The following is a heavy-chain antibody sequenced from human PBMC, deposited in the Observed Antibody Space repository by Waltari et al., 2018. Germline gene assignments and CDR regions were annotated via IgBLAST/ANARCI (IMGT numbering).Heavy chain of an antibody. J-gene: IGHJ4*02. CDR1: GFTFSSYG. V-gene: IGHV3-30*18. Sequence: QVQLVESGGGVVQPGRSLRLSCAASGFTFSSYGMHGVRQAPGKGLEWVAVISYDGSNKYYADSVKGRFTISRDNSKNTLYLQMNSLRAEDTAVYYCAKESSVLPFDYWGQGTLVTVSS. CDR3: AKESSVLPFDY. CDR2: ISYDGSNK. D-gene: IGHD3-16*02.